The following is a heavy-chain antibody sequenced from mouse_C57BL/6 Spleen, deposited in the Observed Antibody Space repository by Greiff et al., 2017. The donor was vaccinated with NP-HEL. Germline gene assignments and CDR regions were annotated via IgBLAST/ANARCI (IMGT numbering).Heavy chain of an antibody. D-gene: IGHD3-2*02. Sequence: VQLQQSGAELVKPGASVKISCKASGYTFTDYYINWVKQRPGQGLEWIGKIGPGSGSTYYNEKFKGKATLTADKSSSTAYMQLSSLTSEDSAVYYCARSKMKSGQASWFAYWGKGTLVTVSA. CDR2: IGPGSGST. J-gene: IGHJ3*01. V-gene: IGHV1-77*01. CDR1: GYTFTDYY. CDR3: ARSKMKSGQASWFAY.